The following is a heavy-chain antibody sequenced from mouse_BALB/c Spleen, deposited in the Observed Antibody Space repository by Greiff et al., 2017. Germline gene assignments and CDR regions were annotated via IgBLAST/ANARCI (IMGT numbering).Heavy chain of an antibody. D-gene: IGHD4-1*01. CDR3: ARNWGCDY. V-gene: IGHV5-6-5*01. CDR2: ISSGGST. CDR1: GFTFSSYA. Sequence: EVMLVESGGGLVKPGGSLKLSCAASGFTFSSYAMSWVRQTPEKRLEWVASISSGGSTYYPDSVKGRFTISRDNARNILYLQMSSLRSEDTAMYYCARNWGCDYWGQGTTLTVSS. J-gene: IGHJ2*01.